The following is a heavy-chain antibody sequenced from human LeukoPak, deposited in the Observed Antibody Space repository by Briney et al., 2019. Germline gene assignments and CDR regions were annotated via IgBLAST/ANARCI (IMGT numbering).Heavy chain of an antibody. D-gene: IGHD3-3*01. CDR3: AREELRFLEWLQYYYYGMDV. CDR2: IWYDGSNK. CDR1: GFTFSSYG. Sequence: GGSLRLSCAASGFTFSSYGMHWVRQAPGKGLEWVAVIWYDGSNKYYADSVKGRFTISRDNSKNTLYLQMNSLRAEDTAVYYCAREELRFLEWLQYYYYGMDVWGQGTTVTVSS. J-gene: IGHJ6*02. V-gene: IGHV3-33*08.